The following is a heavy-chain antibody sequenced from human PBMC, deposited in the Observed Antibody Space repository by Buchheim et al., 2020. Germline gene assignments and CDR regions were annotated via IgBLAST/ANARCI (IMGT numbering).Heavy chain of an antibody. CDR2: NSYSGNT. CDR1: GGLISSTSYY. J-gene: IGHJ3*02. Sequence: QLQLQESGPRLVKPSETLSLTCTVSGGLISSTSYYWGWIRQPPGKGLEWIGSNSYSGNTYYNPSLKRRVTMSIDTSKNQFFLKLNSVTAADTAVYYCARRPNYDFWTNINAFDIWGQGT. CDR3: ARRPNYDFWTNINAFDI. D-gene: IGHD3-3*01. V-gene: IGHV4-39*01.